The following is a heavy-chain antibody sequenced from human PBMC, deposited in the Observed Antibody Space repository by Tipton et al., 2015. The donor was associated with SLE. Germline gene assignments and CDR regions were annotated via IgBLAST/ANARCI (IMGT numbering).Heavy chain of an antibody. D-gene: IGHD5-18*01. CDR1: GFTFNSYN. J-gene: IGHJ4*02. Sequence: SLRLSCAASGFTFNSYNMNWVRQAPGKGLEWVSSISSSSSYIYYADSVKGRFTISRDNAKNSLYLQMNSLRAEDTAVYYCARVRQWEAMVIDFDYWGQGTLVTVSS. CDR2: ISSSSSYI. V-gene: IGHV3-21*01. CDR3: ARVRQWEAMVIDFDY.